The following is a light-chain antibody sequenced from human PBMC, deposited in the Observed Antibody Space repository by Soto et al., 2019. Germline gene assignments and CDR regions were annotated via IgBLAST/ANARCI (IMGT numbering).Light chain of an antibody. Sequence: EIVLTQSPGTLSLSPGERATLSCRAIQSVGSTFLAWYQQKPGQAPRLLIYGASSRATGVPDRFSGTGSGTDFTLTISRLEPEDFAVYYCQQYGSSGTFGQGTKV. J-gene: IGKJ1*01. CDR2: GAS. CDR3: QQYGSSGT. V-gene: IGKV3-20*01. CDR1: QSVGSTF.